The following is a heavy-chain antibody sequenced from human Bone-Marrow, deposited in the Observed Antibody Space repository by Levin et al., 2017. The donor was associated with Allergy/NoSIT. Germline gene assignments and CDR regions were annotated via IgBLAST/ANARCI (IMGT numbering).Heavy chain of an antibody. CDR2: IYYSGST. Sequence: SETLSLTCTVSGGSISSSSYYWGWIRQPPGKGLEWIGSIYYSGSTYYNPSLKSRVTISVDTSKNQFSLKLSSVTAADTAVYYCARDDSSWYPGSYYYDGMDVWGQGTTVTVSS. V-gene: IGHV4-39*07. D-gene: IGHD6-13*01. CDR1: GGSISSSSYY. J-gene: IGHJ6*02. CDR3: ARDDSSWYPGSYYYDGMDV.